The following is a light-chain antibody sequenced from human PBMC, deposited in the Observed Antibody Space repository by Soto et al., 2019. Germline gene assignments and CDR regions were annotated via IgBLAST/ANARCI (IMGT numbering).Light chain of an antibody. CDR1: QGVDSKH. J-gene: IGKJ5*01. V-gene: IGKV3-20*01. CDR3: QQYGNSPGIS. CDR2: AAS. Sequence: EIALTQSPGTLSLSPGEGATLSCRASQGVDSKHLAWYQQKPGQAPRLLIYAASSRATGIPDRFSGSGSGTDFTLSISRLETEDFAVYYCQQYGNSPGISFVQGTRLEIK.